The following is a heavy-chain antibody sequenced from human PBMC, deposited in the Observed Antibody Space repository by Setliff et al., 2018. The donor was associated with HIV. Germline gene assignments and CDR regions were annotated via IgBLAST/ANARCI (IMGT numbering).Heavy chain of an antibody. Sequence: SETLSLTCAVYGGSFSAYYWAWVRQPPGKGLEWIGSLYSGGSTYYTPSLSSRITMSVRTAKNQFSLNLTSVTAADTAVYYCARSSAYSNRYFEYWGQGTLVTVSS. J-gene: IGHJ4*02. CDR1: GGSFSAYY. V-gene: IGHV4-34*10. D-gene: IGHD4-4*01. CDR2: LYSGGST. CDR3: ARSSAYSNRYFEY.